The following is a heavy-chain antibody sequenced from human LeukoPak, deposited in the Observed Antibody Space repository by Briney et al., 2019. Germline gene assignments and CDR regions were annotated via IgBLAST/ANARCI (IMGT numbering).Heavy chain of an antibody. CDR2: IYYSGST. V-gene: IGHV4-39*07. J-gene: IGHJ5*02. CDR1: GGSISSSSYY. Sequence: SETLSLTCTVSGGSISSSSYYWGWIRQPPGKGLEWIGSIYYSGSTYYNPSLKSRVTISVDTSKNQFSLKLSSVTAADTAVYYCARRRDYGDYWFDPWGQGTLVTVSS. D-gene: IGHD4-17*01. CDR3: ARRRDYGDYWFDP.